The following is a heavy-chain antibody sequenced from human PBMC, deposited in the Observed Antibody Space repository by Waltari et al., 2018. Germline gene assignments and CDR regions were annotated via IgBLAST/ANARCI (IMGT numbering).Heavy chain of an antibody. D-gene: IGHD3-22*01. CDR3: ARWDYDSSGYSYYFDY. CDR1: GFTFSSYG. CDR2: IWYDGSNK. Sequence: QVQLVESGGGVVQPGRSLRLSCAASGFTFSSYGMHWLRQAPGKGLAWVAVIWYDGSNKYYADSVKGRFTISRDNSKNTLYLQMNSLRAEDTAVYYCARWDYDSSGYSYYFDYWGQGTLVTVSS. J-gene: IGHJ4*02. V-gene: IGHV3-33*01.